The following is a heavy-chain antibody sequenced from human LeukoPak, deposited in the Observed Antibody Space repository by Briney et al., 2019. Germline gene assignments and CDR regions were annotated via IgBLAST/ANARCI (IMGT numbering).Heavy chain of an antibody. CDR1: GFTFTSSW. CDR3: ARDKGAAMEERSDY. V-gene: IGHV3-74*01. D-gene: IGHD2-2*01. J-gene: IGHJ4*02. Sequence: GGSLRLSCAVSGFTFTSSWMHWVGQAPGRGLVWVSRINGDGTDIFYADSVKGRFTISRDNAKNTLYLQMNSLRAEDTAVYYCARDKGAAMEERSDYWGQGTLVTVSS. CDR2: INGDGTDI.